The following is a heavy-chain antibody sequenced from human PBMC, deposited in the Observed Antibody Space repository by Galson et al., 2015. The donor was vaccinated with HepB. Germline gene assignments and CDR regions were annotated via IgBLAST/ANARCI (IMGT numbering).Heavy chain of an antibody. CDR1: GGTFSSYA. CDR2: IIPIFGTA. V-gene: IGHV1-69*13. D-gene: IGHD3-10*01. J-gene: IGHJ6*02. Sequence: SVKVSWKASGGTFSSYAISWVRQAPGQGLEWMGGIIPIFGTANYAQKFQGRVTITADESTSTAYMELSSLRSEDTAVYYCARDTAPEGPGGYYYGSGAIDNAGYYYGMDVWGQGTTVTVSS. CDR3: ARDTAPEGPGGYYYGSGAIDNAGYYYGMDV.